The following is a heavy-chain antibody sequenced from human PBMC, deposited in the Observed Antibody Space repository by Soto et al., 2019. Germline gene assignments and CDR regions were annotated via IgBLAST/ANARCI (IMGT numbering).Heavy chain of an antibody. CDR1: GFTFSHYG. CDR2: TSGSGDTT. V-gene: IGHV3-23*01. J-gene: IGHJ4*02. D-gene: IGHD3-10*01. Sequence: EVQLLESGGGLLQPGGSLRLSCAVSGFTFSHYGMSWVRQAPGKGLEWVAATSGSGDTTYYADSVKGRFTISRDNSKNTLYVQINSLRADDTAVYYCAKDLGYDGSGIEIWGQGTLVTVS. CDR3: AKDLGYDGSGIEI.